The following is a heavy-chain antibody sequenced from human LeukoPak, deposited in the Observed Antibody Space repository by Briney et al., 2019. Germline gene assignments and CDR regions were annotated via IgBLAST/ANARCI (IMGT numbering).Heavy chain of an antibody. V-gene: IGHV1-2*02. D-gene: IGHD4-17*01. CDR1: GYTFTNYY. CDR2: INPNSGGT. Sequence: ASVKVSCKASGYTFTNYYIHWVRQAPGQGLEWMGWINPNSGGTNYAQKFQGRVTMTRDTSINTAYMDLSSLRSDDTAMYYCARGHYAVGFDNWGQGTLVTVSS. CDR3: ARGHYAVGFDN. J-gene: IGHJ4*02.